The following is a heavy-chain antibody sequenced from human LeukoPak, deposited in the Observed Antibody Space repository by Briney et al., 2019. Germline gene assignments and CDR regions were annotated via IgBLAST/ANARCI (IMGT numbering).Heavy chain of an antibody. CDR1: VFTFSSYS. V-gene: IGHV3-21*01. CDR3: AREAREVGADY. CDR2: ISSSSSYI. J-gene: IGHJ4*02. Sequence: GGSLRLSCAASVFTFSSYSMNWLRQAPGKGLEWVSSISSSSSYIYYADSLKGRFTISRDNAKNSLYLQMNSLRAEDTAVYYCAREAREVGADYWGQGTLVTVSS. D-gene: IGHD1-26*01.